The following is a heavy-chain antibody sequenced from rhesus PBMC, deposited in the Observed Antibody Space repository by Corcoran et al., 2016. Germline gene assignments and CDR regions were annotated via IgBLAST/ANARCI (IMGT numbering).Heavy chain of an antibody. D-gene: IGHD4-29*01. CDR2: INGKSGST. CDR3: ARSVAGLDF. V-gene: IGHV4-80*01. Sequence: QVQLQESGPGLVRPSETLSLTCAVSGGSFNTYWWSWIRQPPGKGLVWIGEINGKSGSTNYNPSLKSRVTISKDASENQFSLKLISVTAADTAVYSCARSVAGLDFWGQGLLVTVSS. CDR1: GGSFNTYW. J-gene: IGHJ4*01.